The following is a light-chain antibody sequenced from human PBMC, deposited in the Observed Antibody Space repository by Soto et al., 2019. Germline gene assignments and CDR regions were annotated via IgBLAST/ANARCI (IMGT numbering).Light chain of an antibody. V-gene: IGKV3-20*01. Sequence: EIVLTQSPGTLSLSPGKRATLSCRASQSVSSSYLAWYQQKPGQAPRLLIYGASSRATGIPDRFSGSESGTDFTLTISRLEPEDFAVYYCQQYGRSPPYTFGQGTKLEIK. CDR3: QQYGRSPPYT. CDR2: GAS. CDR1: QSVSSSY. J-gene: IGKJ2*01.